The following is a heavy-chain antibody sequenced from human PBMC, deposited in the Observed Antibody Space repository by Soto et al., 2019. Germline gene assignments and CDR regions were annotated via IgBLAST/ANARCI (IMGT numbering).Heavy chain of an antibody. D-gene: IGHD6-19*01. Sequence: QVTLKESGPVLVKPTETLTLTCTVSGFSLSNARMGVSWIRQPPGKALEWLAHIFSNDEKSYSTSLKSRLTISKDTSKSQVVLTITNMDPVDTATYYYARIRHGELPVAVAVGAAFDIWGQGTMVTVSS. CDR2: IFSNDEK. CDR1: GFSLSNARMG. V-gene: IGHV2-26*01. J-gene: IGHJ3*02. CDR3: ARIRHGELPVAVAVGAAFDI.